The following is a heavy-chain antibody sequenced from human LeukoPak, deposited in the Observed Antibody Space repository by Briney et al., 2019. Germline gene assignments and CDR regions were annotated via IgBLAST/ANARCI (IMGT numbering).Heavy chain of an antibody. CDR1: GGTFSSYG. D-gene: IGHD6-19*01. Sequence: ASVKVSCKASGGTFSSYGISWVRQAPGQGLEWMGWISAYNGNTNYAQKLQGRVTMTTDTSTSTAYMELRSLRSDDTAVYYCARDGKAVAGRPYYYYYGMDVWGQGTTVTVSS. CDR2: ISAYNGNT. CDR3: ARDGKAVAGRPYYYYYGMDV. J-gene: IGHJ6*02. V-gene: IGHV1-18*01.